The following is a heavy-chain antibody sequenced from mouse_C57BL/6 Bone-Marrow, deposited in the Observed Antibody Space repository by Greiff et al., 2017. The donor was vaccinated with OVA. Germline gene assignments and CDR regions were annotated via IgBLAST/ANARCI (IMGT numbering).Heavy chain of an antibody. CDR1: GYTFTDYY. J-gene: IGHJ2*01. D-gene: IGHD3-3*01. Sequence: QVQLQQSGAELVRPGASVKLSCKASGYTFTDYYINWVKQRPGQGLEWIARINPGSGNTYYNEKFKGKATLTAEKSSSTAYMQLSSLTSEDSAVYFCAREGHYWGQGTTLTVSS. V-gene: IGHV1-76*01. CDR3: AREGHY. CDR2: INPGSGNT.